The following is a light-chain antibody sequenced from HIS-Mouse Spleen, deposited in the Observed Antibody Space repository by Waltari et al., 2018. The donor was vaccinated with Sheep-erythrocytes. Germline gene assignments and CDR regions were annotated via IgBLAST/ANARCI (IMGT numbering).Light chain of an antibody. Sequence: DIQMTQSPSTLSASVGERVTITCRASQSISSWLAWYQQKPGKAPKLLIYKASSLESGVPSRFSGSGSATEFTLTISSLQPDDFATYYCQQYNSYPLTFGGGTKVEIK. V-gene: IGKV1-5*03. CDR3: QQYNSYPLT. CDR1: QSISSW. J-gene: IGKJ4*01. CDR2: KAS.